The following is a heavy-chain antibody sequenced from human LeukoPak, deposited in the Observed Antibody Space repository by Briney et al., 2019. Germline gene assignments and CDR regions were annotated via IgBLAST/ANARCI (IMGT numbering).Heavy chain of an antibody. D-gene: IGHD3-3*01. Sequence: SETLSLTCAVYGGSFSGYYWSWIRQPPGKGLEWIGEINHSGSTNYNPSLKSRVTISVDTSKNQFSLKLSSVTAADTAVYYCARGLGLRTIFGVVINYWFDPWGQGTLVTVSS. CDR1: GGSFSGYY. CDR3: ARGLGLRTIFGVVINYWFDP. CDR2: INHSGST. J-gene: IGHJ5*02. V-gene: IGHV4-34*01.